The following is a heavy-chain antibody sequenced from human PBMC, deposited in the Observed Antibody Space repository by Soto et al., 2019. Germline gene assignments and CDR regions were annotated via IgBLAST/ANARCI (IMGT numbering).Heavy chain of an antibody. CDR2: LDGAGGST. V-gene: IGHV3-23*01. J-gene: IGHJ4*01. CDR1: GFTFSDLA. D-gene: IGHD3-10*01. Sequence: TGVCLGVSSLASGFTFSDLALAWVRHVPGRVLEWVASLDGAGGSTYYAESVRSRFSISRDNSQNTLFLQMKRLTVDDTAIYYCAAPRDEYGSGASVNHYLDYWRHGTLVTVSS. CDR3: AAPRDEYGSGASVNHYLDY.